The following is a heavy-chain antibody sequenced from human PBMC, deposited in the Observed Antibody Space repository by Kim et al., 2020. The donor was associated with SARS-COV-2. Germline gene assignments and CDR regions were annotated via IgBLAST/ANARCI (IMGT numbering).Heavy chain of an antibody. CDR2: IYSSGVAT. CDR1: GFGFQAYA. CDR3: ARVRDFYDETGYF. Sequence: GGSLRLSCTASGFGFQAYAMSWVRQSPGKGLEWSSLIYSSGVATYYAGSVKGRFTVSRDNSKNTLYLQMDSLTAEDTAVYYCARVRDFYDETGYF. D-gene: IGHD3-16*01. V-gene: IGHV3-23*03. J-gene: IGHJ2*01.